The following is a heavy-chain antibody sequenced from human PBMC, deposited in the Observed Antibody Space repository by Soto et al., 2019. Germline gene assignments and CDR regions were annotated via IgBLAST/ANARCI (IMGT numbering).Heavy chain of an antibody. CDR1: GYSFTSYW. Sequence: PGESLKISCKGSGYSFTSYWIGWVRQMPGKGLEWMGIIYPGDSDTRYSPSFQGQVTISADKSISTAYLQWSSLKASDTAMYYCARLVVVAAMVDDAFDIWGKGTMVTVSS. CDR2: IYPGDSDT. D-gene: IGHD2-15*01. J-gene: IGHJ3*02. CDR3: ARLVVVAAMVDDAFDI. V-gene: IGHV5-51*01.